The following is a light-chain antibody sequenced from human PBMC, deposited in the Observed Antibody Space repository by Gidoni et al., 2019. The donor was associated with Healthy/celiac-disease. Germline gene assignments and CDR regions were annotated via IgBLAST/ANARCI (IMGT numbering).Light chain of an antibody. CDR1: QAIDNW. Sequence: DIQMTQSPSSVSAFVGDRVTITCRASQAIDNWIAWYQQKPGEAPKLLMYPAAASTSQSGVPSRFSASGSGTEFTLTISSLQPEDFATYFCQQGKTIPLLTFGGGTKVEIK. V-gene: IGKV1D-12*01. CDR3: QQGKTIPLLT. J-gene: IGKJ4*01. CDR2: AAS.